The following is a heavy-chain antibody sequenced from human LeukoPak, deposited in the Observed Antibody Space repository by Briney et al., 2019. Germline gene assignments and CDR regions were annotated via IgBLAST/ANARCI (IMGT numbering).Heavy chain of an antibody. CDR3: ARTPPETAMVDY. CDR2: INSDGSST. CDR1: GLIFSSYW. J-gene: IGHJ4*02. Sequence: GGSLRLSCAASGLIFSSYWMHWVRQAPGKGLVWVSRINSDGSSTNYADSVKGRFTISSDNAKNTLYLQMHSMRAEDTAVYYCARTPPETAMVDYWGQGTLVTVSS. D-gene: IGHD5-18*01. V-gene: IGHV3-74*01.